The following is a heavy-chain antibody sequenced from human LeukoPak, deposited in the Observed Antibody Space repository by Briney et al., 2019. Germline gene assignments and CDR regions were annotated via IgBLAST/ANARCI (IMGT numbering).Heavy chain of an antibody. J-gene: IGHJ4*02. V-gene: IGHV1-69*01. D-gene: IGHD3-9*01. Sequence: GSSVKVSCKASGGTFSSYAISWVRQAPGQGLEWMGGIIPIFGTANYAQKFQGRVTITADESTSTAYMELSSLRSEDTAVYYCARDRYAGYDILTGYYDYWGQGTLVTVSS. CDR3: ARDRYAGYDILTGYYDY. CDR1: GGTFSSYA. CDR2: IIPIFGTA.